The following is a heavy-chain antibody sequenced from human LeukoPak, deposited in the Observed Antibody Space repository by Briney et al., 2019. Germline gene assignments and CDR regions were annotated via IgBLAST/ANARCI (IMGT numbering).Heavy chain of an antibody. V-gene: IGHV1-2*06. CDR3: AREIYCTNGVWYRLGY. J-gene: IGHJ4*02. CDR2: INPNSGGT. CDR1: GYTFTGYY. D-gene: IGHD2-8*01. Sequence: ASVKVSCKASGYTFTGYYMHWVRQAPGQGLEWMGRINPNSGGTNYAQKFQGRVTMTRDTSISTAYMELSRLRSYDTAVYYCAREIYCTNGVWYRLGYLGQGNLVNVSS.